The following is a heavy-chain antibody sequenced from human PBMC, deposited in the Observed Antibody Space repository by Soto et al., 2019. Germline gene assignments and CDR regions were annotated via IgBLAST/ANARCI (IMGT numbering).Heavy chain of an antibody. V-gene: IGHV1-24*01. D-gene: IGHD1-1*01. CDR2: FDPEDGKT. Sequence: ASVKVSCKVSGYTLTELSMHWVRQAPGKGLEWMGGFDPEDGKTIYAQKFKGRVTMTKDTSTDTAYMEQSSLISEDTAVYYCARDQSWHDLVWWFDPWGQGTLVTVSS. J-gene: IGHJ5*02. CDR1: GYTLTELS. CDR3: ARDQSWHDLVWWFDP.